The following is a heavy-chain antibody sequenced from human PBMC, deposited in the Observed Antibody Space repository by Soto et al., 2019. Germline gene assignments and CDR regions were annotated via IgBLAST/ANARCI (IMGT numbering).Heavy chain of an antibody. J-gene: IGHJ6*02. Sequence: ASVKVSCKASGYTFTSYYIHWVRQAPGQGLEWMGIINPSGGSTSYAQKFQGRVTMTRDTSTSTVYMELYSLRSEDTAVYYCARGKGMEENYYYYGMDVWGQGTTVTVSS. CDR1: GYTFTSYY. CDR2: INPSGGST. CDR3: ARGKGMEENYYYYGMDV. V-gene: IGHV1-46*01. D-gene: IGHD1-1*01.